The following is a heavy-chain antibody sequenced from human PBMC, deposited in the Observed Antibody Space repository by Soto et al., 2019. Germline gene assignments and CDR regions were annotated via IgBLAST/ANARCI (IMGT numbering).Heavy chain of an antibody. CDR1: GFTFSSYA. CDR2: ISGSGGST. D-gene: IGHD3-22*01. V-gene: IGHV3-23*01. CDR3: AKDTYYYDSSGYPYYYFDY. Sequence: GGSLRLSCAASGFTFSSYAMSWVRQAPGKGLEWVSAISGSGGSTYYADSVKGRFTISRDNSKNTLYLQMNSLRAEDTAVYYCAKDTYYYDSSGYPYYYFDYWGQGTLVTVSS. J-gene: IGHJ4*02.